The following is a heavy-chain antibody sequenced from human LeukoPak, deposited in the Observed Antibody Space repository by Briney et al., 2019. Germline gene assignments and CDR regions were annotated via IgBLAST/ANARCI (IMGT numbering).Heavy chain of an antibody. D-gene: IGHD5-18*01. V-gene: IGHV4-34*01. CDR1: GGSFSGYY. CDR3: ARKQLWPFYFDY. Sequence: SETLSLTCAVYGGSFSGYYWSWIRQLPGKGLEWIGEINHSGSTNYNPSLKSRVTISVDTSKNQFSLKLSSVTAADTAVYYCARKQLWPFYFDYGGQGTLVTVSS. CDR2: INHSGST. J-gene: IGHJ4*02.